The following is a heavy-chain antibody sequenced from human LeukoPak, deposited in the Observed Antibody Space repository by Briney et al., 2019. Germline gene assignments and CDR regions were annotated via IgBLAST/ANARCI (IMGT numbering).Heavy chain of an antibody. CDR3: ARQSRNSPSRPASIDY. D-gene: IGHD2-21*01. V-gene: IGHV4-39*01. Sequence: PSETLSLTCTVSGGSISGSSYFWGWIRQPPGKGLEWIGSINYSGSTYYNPSLKSRVAISVDTSNNQFSLKLSSVTAADTTLYYCARQSRNSPSRPASIDYWGQGTLVTVSS. CDR1: GGSISGSSYF. CDR2: INYSGST. J-gene: IGHJ4*02.